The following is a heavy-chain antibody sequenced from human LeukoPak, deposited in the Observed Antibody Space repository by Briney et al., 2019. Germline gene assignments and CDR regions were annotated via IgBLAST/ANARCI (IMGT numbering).Heavy chain of an antibody. CDR2: INHSGST. CDR3: ARGFGSGSYYNY. D-gene: IGHD3-10*01. CDR1: GGSFSGYY. Sequence: SETLSLTCAVYGGSFSGYYWSWIRQPPGKGLEWIGEINHSGSTNYNPSLKSRVTISVDTSKNQFSLKLSSMTATDTAVYYCARGFGSGSYYNYWGQGTLVTVSS. J-gene: IGHJ4*02. V-gene: IGHV4-34*01.